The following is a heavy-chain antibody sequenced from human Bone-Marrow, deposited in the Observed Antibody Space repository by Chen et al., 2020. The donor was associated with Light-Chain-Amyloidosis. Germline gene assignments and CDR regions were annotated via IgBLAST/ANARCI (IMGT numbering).Heavy chain of an antibody. V-gene: IGHV3-33*01. Sequence: QVQLVESGGGVVQPGRSLRLSCAASGFTFSSYGMHWVRQAPGKGLEWVAVIWYDGSNKYYADSVKGRFTISRDNSKNTLYLQMNSLSAEDTAVYYCARAYYYDSSGYSNFDYWGQGTLVTVSS. D-gene: IGHD3-22*01. CDR3: ARAYYYDSSGYSNFDY. J-gene: IGHJ4*02. CDR2: IWYDGSNK. CDR1: GFTFSSYG.